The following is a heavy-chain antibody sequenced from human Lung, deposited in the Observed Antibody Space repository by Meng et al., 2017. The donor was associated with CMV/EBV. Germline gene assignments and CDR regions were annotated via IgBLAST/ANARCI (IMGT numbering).Heavy chain of an antibody. CDR2: IYGDGKT. V-gene: IGHV3-53*01. J-gene: IGHJ4*02. CDR1: GFSVSENY. D-gene: IGHD5/OR15-5a*01. CDR3: ARGSVYFDR. Sequence: GEXXKISCAASGFSVSENYVSWVRQAPGKGLSWVSVIYGDGKTYYSDSVVGRFTISRDNSRNTVFLQMNNLGADDTANYFCARGSVYFDRWGQGTLVTVSS.